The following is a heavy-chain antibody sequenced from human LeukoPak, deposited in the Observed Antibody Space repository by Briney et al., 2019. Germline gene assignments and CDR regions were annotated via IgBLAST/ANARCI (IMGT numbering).Heavy chain of an antibody. J-gene: IGHJ4*02. V-gene: IGHV3-72*01. CDR1: GFTFSDHY. CDR2: TRNKANSYTT. Sequence: GGSLRLSCAASGFTFSDHYMDWVRQAPGKGLEWVGRTRNKANSYTTEYAASVKGRFTVSRDDSKNSLYLQMNSLKTEDTAVYYCARIRYCSGGSCYSAILFPDYWGQGTLVTVSS. D-gene: IGHD2-15*01. CDR3: ARIRYCSGGSCYSAILFPDY.